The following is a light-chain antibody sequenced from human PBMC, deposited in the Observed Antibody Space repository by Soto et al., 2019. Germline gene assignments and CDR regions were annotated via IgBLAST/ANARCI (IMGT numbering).Light chain of an antibody. J-gene: IGKJ4*01. V-gene: IGKV3-20*01. Sequence: EIVLTQSPGTLSLSPGERATLSCRASQSVSSSYLAWYQQKPGQAPRLLIYGASSRATGIPDRFSGSGSGTDFTLTVSSLEPEDFAVSYCQQYGSSPALTFGGGTKVEIK. CDR1: QSVSSSY. CDR2: GAS. CDR3: QQYGSSPALT.